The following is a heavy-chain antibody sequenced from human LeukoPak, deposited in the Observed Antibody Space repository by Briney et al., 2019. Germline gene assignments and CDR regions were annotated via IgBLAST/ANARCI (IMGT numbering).Heavy chain of an antibody. CDR1: GFTFSSYW. Sequence: GGSLRLSCAASGFTFSSYWMHWVRQAPGKGLVWVSRINTDGSSTSYADSVKGRFTISRDNAKNTLYLQMNSLRAEDTAVYYCARDPLLWFGEPPFDYWGQGTLVTVSS. V-gene: IGHV3-74*01. D-gene: IGHD3-10*01. J-gene: IGHJ4*02. CDR3: ARDPLLWFGEPPFDY. CDR2: INTDGSST.